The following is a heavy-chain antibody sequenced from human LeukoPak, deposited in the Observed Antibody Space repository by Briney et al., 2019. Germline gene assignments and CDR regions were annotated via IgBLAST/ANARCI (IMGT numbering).Heavy chain of an antibody. CDR2: INSDGSST. CDR1: GFSFSSYR. Sequence: GGSLRLSCAASGFSFSSYRMHWVRQAPGKGRVWVSRINSDGSSTSYADSVKGRFTISRDNAKNTLYLQMNSLKTEDKAVYYCTTYGGNSARWGQGTLVTVSS. V-gene: IGHV3-74*01. CDR3: TTYGGNSAR. J-gene: IGHJ4*02. D-gene: IGHD4-23*01.